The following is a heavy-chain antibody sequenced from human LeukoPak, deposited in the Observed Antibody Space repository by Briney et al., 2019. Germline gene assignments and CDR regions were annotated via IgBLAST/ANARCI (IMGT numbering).Heavy chain of an antibody. CDR2: IYYSGST. V-gene: IGHV4-59*01. Sequence: PSETLSLTCTVSGGSISSDYWSWIRQPPGKRLEWIGYIYYSGSTNYNPSLKSRVTISVDTSKNQFSLKLSSVTAADTAVYYCARGRPSQYGDYVVYFDYWGQGTLVTVSS. CDR3: ARGRPSQYGDYVVYFDY. CDR1: GGSISSDY. J-gene: IGHJ4*02. D-gene: IGHD4-17*01.